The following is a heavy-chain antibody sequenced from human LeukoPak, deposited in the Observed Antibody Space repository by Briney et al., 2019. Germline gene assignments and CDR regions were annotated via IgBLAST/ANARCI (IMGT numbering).Heavy chain of an antibody. V-gene: IGHV1-69*13. CDR2: IIPIFGTA. Sequence: SVKVSCKASGGTFSSYAISWVRQAPGQGLEWMGGIIPIFGTANYAQKFQGRVTITADESTSTAYMELSSLRSEDTAVYYCASNDPPVAGSDAFDIWGQGTMVTVSS. J-gene: IGHJ3*02. D-gene: IGHD6-19*01. CDR3: ASNDPPVAGSDAFDI. CDR1: GGTFSSYA.